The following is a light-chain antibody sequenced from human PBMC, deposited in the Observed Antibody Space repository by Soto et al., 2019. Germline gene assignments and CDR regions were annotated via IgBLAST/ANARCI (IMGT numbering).Light chain of an antibody. CDR2: SNT. V-gene: IGLV1-40*01. Sequence: QSVLTQPPSVSGAPGQRVTISCTGSSSNIGAGYDVHWYQQVPGTAPKLLIYSNTNRPSGVPDRFSASKSGTSASLAITGLQAEDEADYYCQSYDSSLSGWVFGGGTKLTVL. J-gene: IGLJ3*02. CDR1: SSNIGAGYD. CDR3: QSYDSSLSGWV.